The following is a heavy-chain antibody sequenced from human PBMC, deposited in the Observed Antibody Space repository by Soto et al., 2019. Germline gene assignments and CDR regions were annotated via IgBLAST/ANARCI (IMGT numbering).Heavy chain of an antibody. J-gene: IGHJ4*02. Sequence: PSETLSLTCTVSGGSISSGGYYWSWIRQHPGKGLEWIGYIYYSGSTYYNPSLKSRVTISVDTSKNQFSLKLSSVTAADTAVYYCATWANYYDSSGYSLFDYWGQGTLVTVSS. CDR3: ATWANYYDSSGYSLFDY. CDR2: IYYSGST. D-gene: IGHD3-22*01. V-gene: IGHV4-31*03. CDR1: GGSISSGGYY.